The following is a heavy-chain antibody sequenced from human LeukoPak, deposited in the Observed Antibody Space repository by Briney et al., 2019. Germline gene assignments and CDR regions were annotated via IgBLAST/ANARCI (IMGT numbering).Heavy chain of an antibody. CDR3: AYVKYEKWECLGV. CDR2: IIPILGIA. CDR1: GGTFSSYA. J-gene: IGHJ6*02. V-gene: IGHV1-69*04. Sequence: ASVKVSCKASGGTFSSYAISWVRQAPGQGLEWMGRIIPILGIANYAQKFQGRVTITADKSTSTAYMELSSLRSEDTAVYYCAYVKYEKWECLGVWGQGTTVTVSS. D-gene: IGHD5/OR15-5a*01.